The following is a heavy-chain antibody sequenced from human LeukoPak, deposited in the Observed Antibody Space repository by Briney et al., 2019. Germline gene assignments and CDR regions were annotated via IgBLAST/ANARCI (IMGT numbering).Heavy chain of an antibody. D-gene: IGHD2-15*01. CDR2: IYYSGST. J-gene: IGHJ5*02. CDR3: ARDSSGYCSGGSCLQNWFDP. CDR1: GGSISSYY. V-gene: IGHV4-59*01. Sequence: SETLSLTCTVSGGSISSYYWSWIRQPPGKGLEWIGYIYYSGSTNYNPSFKSRVTISVDTSKNQFSLKLGSVTAADTAVYYCARDSSGYCSGGSCLQNWFDPWGQGTLVTVSS.